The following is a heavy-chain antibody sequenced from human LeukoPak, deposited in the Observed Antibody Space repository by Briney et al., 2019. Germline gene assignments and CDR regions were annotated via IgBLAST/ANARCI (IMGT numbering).Heavy chain of an antibody. CDR3: AKGRKSYYYGMDV. CDR1: GFTFSSFA. V-gene: IGHV3-23*01. CDR2: ISGSGGST. J-gene: IGHJ6*02. Sequence: TGGSLRLSCAASGFTFSSFAMSWVRQAPGKGLEWVSGISGSGGSTYYADSVKGQFTISRDNSKNTLYLQMNSLRAEDTAVYHCAKGRKSYYYGMDVWGQGTTVTVSS.